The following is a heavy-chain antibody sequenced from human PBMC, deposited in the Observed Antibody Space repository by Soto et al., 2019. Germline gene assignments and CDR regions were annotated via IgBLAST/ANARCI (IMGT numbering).Heavy chain of an antibody. D-gene: IGHD6-19*01. V-gene: IGHV3-30*02. CDR3: AKGLQYSSGWLDY. CDR1: GIAFNSAG. CDR2: IWFDGSNR. Sequence: GGSLRLSCATSGIAFNSAGMHWLRQSPGNGLEWLALIWFDGSNRIYADSVKGRFTISRDNSKNTLYLQMDSLRAADTAVYYCAKGLQYSSGWLDYCGQGTLVTVSS. J-gene: IGHJ4*02.